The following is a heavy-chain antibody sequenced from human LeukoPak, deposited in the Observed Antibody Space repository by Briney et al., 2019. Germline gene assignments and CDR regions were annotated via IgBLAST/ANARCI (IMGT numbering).Heavy chain of an antibody. CDR3: ARDPEYYFDY. V-gene: IGHV3-21*01. CDR1: GVTFSSYR. CDR2: ISSSSSYI. J-gene: IGHJ4*02. Sequence: GGSLRLSCAASGVTFSSYRMNWVRQAPGKGLEWVSSISSSSSYIYYADSVKGRFTISRDNAKNSLYLQMNSLRAEDTAVYYCARDPEYYFDYWGQGTLVTVSS.